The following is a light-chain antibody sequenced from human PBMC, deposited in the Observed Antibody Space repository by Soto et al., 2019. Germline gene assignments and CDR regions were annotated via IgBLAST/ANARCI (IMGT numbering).Light chain of an antibody. J-gene: IGKJ2*01. Sequence: EIVLTQSPGTLSLSPGERATLSCRASQSVSSSYLAWYQQKPGQAPRVLIHGASSRATGIPDRFSGSGSGTDFTLTISRLEPEDFAVYFWQQDGNQPPNSFGQGTKVEIK. V-gene: IGKV3-20*01. CDR2: GAS. CDR3: QQDGNQPPNS. CDR1: QSVSSSY.